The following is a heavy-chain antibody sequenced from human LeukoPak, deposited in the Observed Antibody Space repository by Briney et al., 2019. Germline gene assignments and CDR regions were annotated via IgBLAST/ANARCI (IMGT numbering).Heavy chain of an antibody. CDR3: TTDTEPVLLWFGERRDAFDI. Sequence: GGSQTLLCAASGFTFSNAWMRWVRQAEAKGQELLGRIKRKPDGRTTDYAATVKGRFTITRDDSKYTLYLQMNSLKTEDTAVYYCTTDTEPVLLWFGERRDAFDIWGQGTMVTVSS. CDR2: IKRKPDGRTT. J-gene: IGHJ3*02. V-gene: IGHV3-15*01. D-gene: IGHD3-10*01. CDR1: GFTFSNAW.